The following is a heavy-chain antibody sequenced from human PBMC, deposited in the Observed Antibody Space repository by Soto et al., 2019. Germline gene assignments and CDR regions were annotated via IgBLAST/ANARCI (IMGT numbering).Heavy chain of an antibody. D-gene: IGHD2-2*01. CDR1: GFTFSSYA. J-gene: IGHJ4*02. CDR3: ANDIIVIPGAKGLDY. CDR2: INGNGGST. V-gene: IGHV3-23*01. Sequence: PGGSLRLSCAASGFTFSSYAMSWVRQAPGKGLEWVSGINGNGGSTYYADSVKGRFTISRDNAKNTLYLQMNSLGADDTAVYYCANDIIVIPGAKGLDYWGQGALVTVSS.